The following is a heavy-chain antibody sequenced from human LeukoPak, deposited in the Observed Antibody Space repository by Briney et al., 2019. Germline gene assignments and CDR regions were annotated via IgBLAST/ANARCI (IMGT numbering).Heavy chain of an antibody. J-gene: IGHJ4*02. Sequence: WASVKVSCKASGGTFSSYAISWVRQAPGQGLEWMGGIIPIFGTANYAQKFQGRVTITTDESTSTAYMELSSLRSEDTAVYYCATHGYSELRYFDWSTNEWGQGTLVTVSS. CDR3: ATHGYSELRYFDWSTNE. V-gene: IGHV1-69*05. CDR2: IIPIFGTA. CDR1: GGTFSSYA. D-gene: IGHD3-9*01.